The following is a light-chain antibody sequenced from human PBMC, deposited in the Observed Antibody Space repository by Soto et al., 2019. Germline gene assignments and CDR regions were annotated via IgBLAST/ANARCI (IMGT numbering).Light chain of an antibody. Sequence: QSVLTQPASVSVSPGQSSNISCTGTSSDVGGYNYVSWYQHHPGKAPKLIIYDVSNRPSGVSNPFSGSKSGNTASLTISGLQPEDEADYYCSSYTTSNTRQIVFGTGTKVTVL. J-gene: IGLJ1*01. CDR3: SSYTTSNTRQIV. CDR1: SSDVGGYNY. CDR2: DVS. V-gene: IGLV2-14*03.